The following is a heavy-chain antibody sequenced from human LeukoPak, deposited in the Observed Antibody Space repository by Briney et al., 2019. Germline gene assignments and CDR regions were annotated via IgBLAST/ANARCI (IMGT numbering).Heavy chain of an antibody. CDR3: ARRGYCSGTNCYIFDY. D-gene: IGHD2-2*02. CDR2: IYYSGST. J-gene: IGHJ4*02. CDR1: GGSISSYY. V-gene: IGHV4-59*08. Sequence: PSETLSLTCTVSGGSISSYYWSWIRQPPGKGLEWICYIYYSGSTNYNPSFKSRVTISVETSKNQFSLRLSSVTAADPAVYYCARRGYCSGTNCYIFDYWGQGTLVTVSS.